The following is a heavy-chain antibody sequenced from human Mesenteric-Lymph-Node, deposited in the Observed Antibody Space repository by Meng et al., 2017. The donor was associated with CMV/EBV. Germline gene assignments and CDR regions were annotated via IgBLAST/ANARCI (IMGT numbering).Heavy chain of an antibody. Sequence: GESLKISCAASGFTFSSYSMNWVRQAPGKGLEWVSSISSSSSYIYYADSVKGRFTISRDNAKNTLYLQVNTLRAEDTAVYYCAKVSLGVNWIDPWGQGTLVTVSS. V-gene: IGHV3-21*03. CDR2: ISSSSSYI. CDR3: AKVSLGVNWIDP. CDR1: GFTFSSYS. J-gene: IGHJ5*02.